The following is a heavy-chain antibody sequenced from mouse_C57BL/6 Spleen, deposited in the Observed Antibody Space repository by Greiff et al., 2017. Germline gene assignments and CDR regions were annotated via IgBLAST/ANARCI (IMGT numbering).Heavy chain of an antibody. CDR2: IYPRSGNT. CDR1: GYTFTSYG. Sequence: VQLQQSGAELARPGASVKLSCKASGYTFTSYGISWVKQRTGQGLEWIGEIYPRSGNTYYNEKFKGKATLTADKSSSTAYMELRSLTSEDSAVYFCARYPLYYGSSYLYWYFDVWGTGTTVTVSS. CDR3: ARYPLYYGSSYLYWYFDV. J-gene: IGHJ1*03. D-gene: IGHD1-1*01. V-gene: IGHV1-81*01.